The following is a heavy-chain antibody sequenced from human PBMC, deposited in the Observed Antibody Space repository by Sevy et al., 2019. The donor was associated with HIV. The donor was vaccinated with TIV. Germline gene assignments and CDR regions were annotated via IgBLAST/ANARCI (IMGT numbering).Heavy chain of an antibody. CDR2: INYSGST. V-gene: IGHV4-59*01. D-gene: IGHD3-22*01. J-gene: IGHJ5*02. Sequence: SETLSLTCTVSGDSISNYFWSWIRQPPGKGLEWIGYINYSGSTNYNPSLMSRVTITVDTSKNQFSLRLNAVTAADKDGYYCAGDYYGSRPRGFDPWGQGTLVTVSS. CDR3: AGDYYGSRPRGFDP. CDR1: GDSISNYF.